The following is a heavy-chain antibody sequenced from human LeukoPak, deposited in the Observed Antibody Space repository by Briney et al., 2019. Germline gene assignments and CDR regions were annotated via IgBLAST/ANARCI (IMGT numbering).Heavy chain of an antibody. J-gene: IGHJ4*02. V-gene: IGHV4-61*02. D-gene: IGHD3-3*01. Sequence: PSQTLSLTCTVSGGSISSGSYYWSWIRQPAGKGLEWIGRIYTSGSTNYNPSLKSRVTISVDTSKNQFSLKLSSVTAADTAVYYCASSLLLDFWSGSARWFDYWGQGTLVTVSS. CDR1: GGSISSGSYY. CDR2: IYTSGST. CDR3: ASSLLLDFWSGSARWFDY.